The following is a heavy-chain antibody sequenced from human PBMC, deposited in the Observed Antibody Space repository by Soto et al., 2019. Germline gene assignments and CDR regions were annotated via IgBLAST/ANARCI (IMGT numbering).Heavy chain of an antibody. CDR1: GAFIDLYY. CDR2: IYYSGST. CDR3: ARSRPAAGTRNLLHWYNWFDP. Sequence: TLSLTCTVSGAFIDLYYWSWIRQPPGKGLEWIGYIYYSGSTDYNPSLKSRVTISVDKSTSTAYMELSSLRSEDTAVYYCARSRPAAGTRNLLHWYNWFDPWGQGTLVTVSS. J-gene: IGHJ5*02. V-gene: IGHV4-59*01. D-gene: IGHD6-13*01.